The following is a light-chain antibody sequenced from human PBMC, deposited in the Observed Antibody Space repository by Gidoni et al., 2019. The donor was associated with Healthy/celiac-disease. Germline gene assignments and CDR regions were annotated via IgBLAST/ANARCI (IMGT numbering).Light chain of an antibody. CDR2: DAS. CDR3: QQYDNLPLT. V-gene: IGKV1-33*01. J-gene: IGKJ4*01. CDR1: QDISNN. Sequence: DIQMTQSPSSLSASVGDRVTITCQASQDISNNLNWYQQKPGKAPQPLIYDASNLETGVPSRFSGSGSGTDFTFAISSLQPEDIATYYCQQYDNLPLTFGGGTKVEIK.